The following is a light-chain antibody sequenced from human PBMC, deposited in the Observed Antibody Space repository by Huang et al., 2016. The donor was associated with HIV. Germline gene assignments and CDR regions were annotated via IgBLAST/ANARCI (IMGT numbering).Light chain of an antibody. J-gene: IGKJ1*01. Sequence: DIQMTQSPSSLSASVGDRVTITCRASQSITTYLNWYQQKPGKAPTLLIYATDSLQSGVPSGFSGRGSGTEFTLTISSLQPDDFATYYCQQGYTTSWTFGPGTKVE. CDR2: ATD. V-gene: IGKV1-39*01. CDR3: QQGYTTSWT. CDR1: QSITTY.